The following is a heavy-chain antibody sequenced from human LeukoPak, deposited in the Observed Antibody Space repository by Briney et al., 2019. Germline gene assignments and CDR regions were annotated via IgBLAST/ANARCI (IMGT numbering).Heavy chain of an antibody. D-gene: IGHD4-17*01. J-gene: IGHJ6*02. CDR2: IYYSGST. CDR1: GVSISSYY. CDR3: ARGGDYGDYPYYYYGMDV. V-gene: IGHV4-59*01. Sequence: SETLSLTCTVSGVSISSYYWSWIRQPPGKGLEWIGYIYYSGSTNYNPSLKSRVTISVDTSKNQFSLKLSSVTAADTAVYYCARGGDYGDYPYYYYGMDVWGQGTTVTVSS.